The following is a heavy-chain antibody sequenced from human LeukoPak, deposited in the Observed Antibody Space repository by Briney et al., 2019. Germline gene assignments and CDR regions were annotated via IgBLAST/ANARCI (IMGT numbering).Heavy chain of an antibody. J-gene: IGHJ3*02. D-gene: IGHD3-22*01. CDR1: GGTFSSYA. CDR3: ARDSYYYDSSGYYNDAFDI. CDR2: IIPIFGTA. V-gene: IGHV1-69*13. Sequence: AASVKVSCKASGGTFSSYAISWVRQAPGQGLEWMGGIIPIFGTANYAQKFQGRVTITADESTSTAYMELSSLRSEDTAVYYCARDSYYYDSSGYYNDAFDIWGQGTMVTVSS.